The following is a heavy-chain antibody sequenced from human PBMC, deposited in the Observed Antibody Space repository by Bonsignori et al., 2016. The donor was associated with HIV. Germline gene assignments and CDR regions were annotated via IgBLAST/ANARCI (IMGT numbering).Heavy chain of an antibody. V-gene: IGHV4-59*13. CDR2: IYYSGST. J-gene: IGHJ4*02. D-gene: IGHD3-22*01. CDR3: ARGAAYYDTSGYYNY. Sequence: PGKGLEWIGYIYYSGSTNYNPSLESRVTISIDTSKNQFSLKLSSVTAADTAVYYCARGAAYYDTSGYYNYWGQGTLVTVSS.